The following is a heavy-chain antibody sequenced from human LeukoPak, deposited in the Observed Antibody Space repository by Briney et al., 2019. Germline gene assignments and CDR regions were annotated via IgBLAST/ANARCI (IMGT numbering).Heavy chain of an antibody. J-gene: IGHJ2*01. Sequence: SETLSLTCSVSGGSMNSYYWSWIRQSPGKGLEWIGSISYSGSTYNNPSLKSRVTISVDTSKNQFSLKLSSVTAPDTAVYYCARRVYSGSYNWYFDLWGRGTLVTVSP. CDR2: ISYSGST. CDR1: GGSMNSYY. D-gene: IGHD1-26*01. V-gene: IGHV4-59*05. CDR3: ARRVYSGSYNWYFDL.